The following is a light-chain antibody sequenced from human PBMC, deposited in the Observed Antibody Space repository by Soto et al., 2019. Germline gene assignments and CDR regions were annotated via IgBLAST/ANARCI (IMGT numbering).Light chain of an antibody. Sequence: EIVLTQSPGTLSLSPGDRATLSCMASQSVSSFLAWYQQKPGQAPRLLIYGVYTRAPGIPARFSGSGSGTEFTLTISSLQSEDFAVYYCQQYHSWPPRTFGQGTKVDIK. CDR3: QQYHSWPPRT. J-gene: IGKJ1*01. V-gene: IGKV3D-15*01. CDR1: QSVSSF. CDR2: GVY.